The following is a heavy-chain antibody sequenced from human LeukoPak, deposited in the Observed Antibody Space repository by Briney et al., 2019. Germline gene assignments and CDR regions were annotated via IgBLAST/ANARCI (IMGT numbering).Heavy chain of an antibody. CDR2: ISAYNGNT. J-gene: IGHJ3*02. Sequence: ASVKVSFKASGYTFTGYYMHWVRQAPGQGREWMGWISAYNGNTNYAQKLQGRVTMTTDTSTSTAYMELSSLRSDDTAVYYCARDFALDAFDIWGQGTMVTVSS. CDR1: GYTFTGYY. CDR3: ARDFALDAFDI. V-gene: IGHV1-18*04.